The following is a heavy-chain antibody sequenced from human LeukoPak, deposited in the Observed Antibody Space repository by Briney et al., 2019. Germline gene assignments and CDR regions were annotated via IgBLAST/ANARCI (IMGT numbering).Heavy chain of an antibody. CDR3: ARDDRSGVVVAALDY. D-gene: IGHD3-22*01. CDR2: VSGSGGAT. J-gene: IGHJ4*02. Sequence: GGSLRLSCAASGFTFSNYAMSWVRQAPGKGLEWVSGVSGSGGATYYADSVKGRFTISRDNSKNTLYLQMNSPRAEDAALYFCARDDRSGVVVAALDYWGQGTLVTVSS. V-gene: IGHV3-23*01. CDR1: GFTFSNYA.